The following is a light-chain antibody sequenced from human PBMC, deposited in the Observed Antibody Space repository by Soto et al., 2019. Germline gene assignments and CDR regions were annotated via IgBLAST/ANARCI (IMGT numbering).Light chain of an antibody. J-gene: IGLJ7*01. V-gene: IGLV4-69*01. Sequence: QPVLTQPPSASASLGASVRLTCTLSSGHTNYAIAWHQLQPEKGPRYLMKLDSDGSHTKGDGIPNRFSGSSSGAERYLTISSLQSDEEADYYCQTWDTGIVLFGGGTQLTVL. CDR1: SGHTNYA. CDR3: QTWDTGIVL. CDR2: LDSDGSH.